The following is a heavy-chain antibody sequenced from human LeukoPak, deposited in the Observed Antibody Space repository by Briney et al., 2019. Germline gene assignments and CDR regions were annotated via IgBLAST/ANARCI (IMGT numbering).Heavy chain of an antibody. Sequence: GRSLRLSCVASGFTFSSYAIHWVRQAPGKGLEWVAVIAFDGSNALYADSVKGRFTISRDISKSTLYLEMNSLKAEDSAIYYCSRGRYGDYSRSGYYYGMDVWGQGTTVTVSS. CDR1: GFTFSSYA. J-gene: IGHJ6*02. CDR3: SRGRYGDYSRSGYYYGMDV. CDR2: IAFDGSNA. D-gene: IGHD4-17*01. V-gene: IGHV3-30-3*01.